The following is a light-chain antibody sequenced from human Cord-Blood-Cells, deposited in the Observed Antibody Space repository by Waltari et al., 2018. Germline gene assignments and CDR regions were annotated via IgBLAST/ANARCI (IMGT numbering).Light chain of an antibody. J-gene: IGKJ5*01. CDR2: GAS. CDR3: QQYGSSPPIT. V-gene: IGKV3-20*01. Sequence: PGERATLSCRASQSVSSSYLAWYQQKPAQAPRLLIYGASSRATGIPDRFSGSGSGTDFTLTISRLEPEDFAVYYCQQYGSSPPITFGQGTRLEIK. CDR1: QSVSSSY.